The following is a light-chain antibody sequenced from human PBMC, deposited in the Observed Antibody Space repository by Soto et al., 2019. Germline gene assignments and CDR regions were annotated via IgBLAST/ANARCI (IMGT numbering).Light chain of an antibody. CDR1: QNVAHF. CDR2: ATS. Sequence: DIQMTHSPSSLSASVGDRVTITCRASQNVAHFLNWYQQKPGKAPKLLIYATSSLHSGVPSRFSGSGFGTDFTLTISSLQPEDFATYYCQQSYSTPRTFGQGTKVDI. J-gene: IGKJ1*01. V-gene: IGKV1-39*01. CDR3: QQSYSTPRT.